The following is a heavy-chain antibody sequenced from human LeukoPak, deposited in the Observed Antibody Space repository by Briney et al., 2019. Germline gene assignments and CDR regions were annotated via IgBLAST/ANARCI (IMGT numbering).Heavy chain of an antibody. D-gene: IGHD3-22*01. V-gene: IGHV1-46*01. J-gene: IGHJ4*02. Sequence: GASVKVSCKASGYTFTSYQMHWVRQAPRQGLEWMGVINPNAGTTSYAQNFQGRVIVTGDTSTSTVYMELSSLRSEDTAVYYCARTDSSGPHRGLSWGQGTLVTVSS. CDR3: ARTDSSGPHRGLS. CDR2: INPNAGTT. CDR1: GYTFTSYQ.